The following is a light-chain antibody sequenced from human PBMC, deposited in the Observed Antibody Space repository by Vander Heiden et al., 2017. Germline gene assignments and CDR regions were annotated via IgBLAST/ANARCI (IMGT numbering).Light chain of an antibody. V-gene: IGKV1-39*01. J-gene: IGKJ5*01. CDR2: AAS. CDR1: QSISSY. CDR3: QQSYSTPAPT. Sequence: DIQMTQSPSSLSASVGDRVTITCRASQSISSYLNWYQQKPGKAPKLLIYAASSLQSGVPSRFSGSGSGTDFTLTISSLQPEDFATYYCQQSYSTPAPTFGQWTRLEIK.